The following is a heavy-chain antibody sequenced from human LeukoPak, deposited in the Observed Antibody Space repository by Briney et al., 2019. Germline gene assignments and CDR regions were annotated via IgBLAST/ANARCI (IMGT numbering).Heavy chain of an antibody. Sequence: PSETLSLTCAVYGGSFSGYYWNWIRQPPGKGLEWIGEINHSGSTNYNPSLKSRVTISVDTSKNQFSLKLSSVTAADTAVYYCARAGASRGTYYYGSGSYSSWFDPWGQGTLVTVSS. CDR2: INHSGST. D-gene: IGHD3-10*01. V-gene: IGHV4-34*01. J-gene: IGHJ5*02. CDR3: ARAGASRGTYYYGSGSYSSWFDP. CDR1: GGSFSGYY.